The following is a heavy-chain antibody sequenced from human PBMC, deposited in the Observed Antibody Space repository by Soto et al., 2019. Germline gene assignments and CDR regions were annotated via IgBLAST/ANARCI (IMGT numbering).Heavy chain of an antibody. J-gene: IGHJ4*02. CDR3: ARGGTPIYY. V-gene: IGHV1-18*01. D-gene: IGHD3-16*01. Sequence: QVQLVQSGAEVKKPGASVKVSCKASGYTFTNFGISWVRQAPGQGLEWKGWISAYNGNTNYAQKFQGRVTMNTDTSTSTAYMEVMSLRFDDPAVYYCARGGTPIYYWGQGTLVTVSS. CDR1: GYTFTNFG. CDR2: ISAYNGNT.